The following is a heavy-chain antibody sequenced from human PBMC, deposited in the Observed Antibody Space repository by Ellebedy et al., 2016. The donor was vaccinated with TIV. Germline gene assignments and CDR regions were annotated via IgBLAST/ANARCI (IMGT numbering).Heavy chain of an antibody. D-gene: IGHD2-2*01. V-gene: IGHV4-38-2*02. Sequence: SETLSLTXTVSDYSISSGYSWCWIRPTPGKGLEWIGSIYDSGSTYYNPSLKSRVTISVDTSKNQFSLKLSSVTAADTAVYYCARIVVVPAAMGPYCYYMDVWGKGTTVTVSS. CDR2: IYDSGST. J-gene: IGHJ6*03. CDR3: ARIVVVPAAMGPYCYYMDV. CDR1: DYSISSGYS.